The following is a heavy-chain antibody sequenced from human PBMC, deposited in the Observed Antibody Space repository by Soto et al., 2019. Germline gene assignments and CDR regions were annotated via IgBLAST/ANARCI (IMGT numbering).Heavy chain of an antibody. CDR2: ISYDGSNK. V-gene: IGHV3-30-3*01. J-gene: IGHJ4*02. Sequence: GGSLRLSCAASGFTFSSYAIHWVRQAPGKGLEWVAVISYDGSNKYYADSVKGRFTISRDNSKNTLYLQMNSLRAEDTAVYYCAREGRFLEWLPFDYWGQGTLVTVSS. CDR3: AREGRFLEWLPFDY. CDR1: GFTFSSYA. D-gene: IGHD3-3*01.